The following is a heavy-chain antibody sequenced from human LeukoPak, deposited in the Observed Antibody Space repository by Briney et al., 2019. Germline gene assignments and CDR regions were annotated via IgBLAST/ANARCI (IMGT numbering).Heavy chain of an antibody. J-gene: IGHJ5*02. V-gene: IGHV3-23*01. CDR1: GFTFSSYA. CDR2: ISSSSSTI. CDR3: ATHYYGFVAPNWFDP. D-gene: IGHD3-10*01. Sequence: PGGSLRLSCAASGFTFSSYAMSWVRQAPGKGLEWVSYISSSSSTIYYADSVKGRFTISRDNSKNTLYLQMNSLRAEDTAVYYCATHYYGFVAPNWFDPWGQGTLVTVSS.